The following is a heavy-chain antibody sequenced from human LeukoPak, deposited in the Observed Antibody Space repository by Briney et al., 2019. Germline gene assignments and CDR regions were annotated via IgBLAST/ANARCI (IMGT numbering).Heavy chain of an antibody. D-gene: IGHD1-1*01. Sequence: GGSLRLSCAASGFTFNNYAMSWVRQAPGMGLEWLSYVSGSGGATYYAASVKGRFTISRDNSKNTVYLQMGSLRAEETAVYYCAKNRGGTYKYYMDVWGNGTTVTVSS. J-gene: IGHJ6*03. CDR3: AKNRGGTYKYYMDV. CDR2: VSGSGGAT. V-gene: IGHV3-23*01. CDR1: GFTFNNYA.